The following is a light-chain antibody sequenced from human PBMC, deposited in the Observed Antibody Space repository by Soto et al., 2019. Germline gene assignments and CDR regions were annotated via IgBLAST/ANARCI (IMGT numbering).Light chain of an antibody. CDR3: QQYGASPLT. Sequence: EIVLTQSPGTLSLSAGDGVSLSCRASQTVPNNYLAWYQQKPDQAPRLLIFGASNRATGIPDRFGGSGSGTYVTLSISRLEPKDFAVYYCQQYGASPLTFGGGARLEVK. V-gene: IGKV3-20*01. CDR1: QTVPNNY. J-gene: IGKJ4*01. CDR2: GAS.